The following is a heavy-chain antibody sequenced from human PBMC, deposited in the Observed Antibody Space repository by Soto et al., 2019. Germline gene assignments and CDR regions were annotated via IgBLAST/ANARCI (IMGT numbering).Heavy chain of an antibody. CDR3: ARGPTGWFNP. CDR1: GGSIGSGGYS. V-gene: IGHV4-30-2*01. Sequence: SETLSLTCAVSGGSIGSGGYSWSWIRQPPGKGLEWIGYIYHSGSTYYNPSLKSRVTISVDRSKNQFSLKLSSVTAADTAVYYCARGPTGWFNPWGQGTLVTVSS. CDR2: IYHSGST. J-gene: IGHJ5*02.